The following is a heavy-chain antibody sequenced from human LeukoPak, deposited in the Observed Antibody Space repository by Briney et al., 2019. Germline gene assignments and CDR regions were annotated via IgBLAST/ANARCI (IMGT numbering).Heavy chain of an antibody. Sequence: GASVKVSCKASGYTFTGYYMHWVRQAPGQGLEWIGWINPNSGGTNYAQKFQGRVTMTRDTSISTAYMELSGLRSDDTAVYYCARDPIVVVPAAIPFIDYWGQGTLVTVSS. V-gene: IGHV1-2*02. CDR2: INPNSGGT. J-gene: IGHJ4*02. D-gene: IGHD2-2*02. CDR1: GYTFTGYY. CDR3: ARDPIVVVPAAIPFIDY.